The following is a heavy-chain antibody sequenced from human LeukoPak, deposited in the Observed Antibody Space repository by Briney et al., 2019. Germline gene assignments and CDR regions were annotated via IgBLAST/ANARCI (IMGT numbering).Heavy chain of an antibody. CDR3: AREVYDILTGYPDYFDC. V-gene: IGHV1-69*13. D-gene: IGHD3-9*01. CDR2: IIPIFGTA. CDR1: GGTFSSYA. Sequence: SVKVSCKASGGTFSSYAISWVRQAPGQGLEWMGGIIPIFGTANYAQKFQGRVTITADESTSTAYMELSSLRSEDTAVYYCAREVYDILTGYPDYFDCWGQGTLVTVSS. J-gene: IGHJ4*02.